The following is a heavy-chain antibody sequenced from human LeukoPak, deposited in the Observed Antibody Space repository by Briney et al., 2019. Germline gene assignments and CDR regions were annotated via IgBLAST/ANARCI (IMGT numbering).Heavy chain of an antibody. D-gene: IGHD3-9*01. CDR2: IYHSGST. V-gene: IGHV4-4*02. CDR1: GGSISSRNW. J-gene: IGHJ4*02. Sequence: SETLSLTCAVSGGSISSRNWWSWVRQPPGKGLEWIGEIYHSGSTNYNPSLKTRVTISVDKSKNQFSLKLSSVTAADTAIYYCAREKRYFDWLLIGGYFDSWGQGTLVTVSS. CDR3: AREKRYFDWLLIGGYFDS.